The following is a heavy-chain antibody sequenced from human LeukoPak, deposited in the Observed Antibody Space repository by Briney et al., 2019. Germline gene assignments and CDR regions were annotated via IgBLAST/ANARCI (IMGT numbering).Heavy chain of an antibody. V-gene: IGHV4-59*01. CDR2: IYYSGST. CDR3: AGGYSSGWMVY. Sequence: KASETLSLTCTVSGGSISSYYWSWIRQPPGKGLEWIGYIYYSGSTNYNPSLKSRVTISVDTSKNQFSLKLSSVTAADTAVDYCAGGYSSGWMVYWGQGTLVTVSS. CDR1: GGSISSYY. J-gene: IGHJ4*02. D-gene: IGHD6-19*01.